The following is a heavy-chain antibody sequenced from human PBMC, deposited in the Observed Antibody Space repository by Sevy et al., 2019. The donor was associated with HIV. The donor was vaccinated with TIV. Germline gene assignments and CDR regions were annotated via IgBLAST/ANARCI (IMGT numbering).Heavy chain of an antibody. CDR1: GFTFSSYG. J-gene: IGHJ1*01. Sequence: GGSLRLSCAVSGFTFSSYGMSWVRQAPGKGLEWVSSISGSGGITYYADSVKGRFTFSRDNSKNTLYLQMNSLRAEDXXVXYCXXXXXXXXDFEHFLHWGQGTLVTVSS. CDR2: ISGSGGIT. CDR3: XXXXXXXXDFEHFLH. D-gene: IGHD2-21*02. V-gene: IGHV3-23*01.